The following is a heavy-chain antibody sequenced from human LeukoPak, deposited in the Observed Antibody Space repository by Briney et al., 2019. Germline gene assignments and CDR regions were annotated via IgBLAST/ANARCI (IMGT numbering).Heavy chain of an antibody. CDR2: MNPNSGNT. V-gene: IGHV1-8*03. J-gene: IGHJ6*03. CDR3: ARGEIEALFFSSGYSSGWSTYYMDV. CDR1: GYTCTSYD. D-gene: IGHD6-19*01. Sequence: ASVKVSCKASGYTCTSYDINWVRQATGQGLEWMGWMNPNSGNTGYAQKLQGRVTITRNTSISTAYMELSSLRSEDTAVYYCARGEIEALFFSSGYSSGWSTYYMDVWGEGTTVTVSS.